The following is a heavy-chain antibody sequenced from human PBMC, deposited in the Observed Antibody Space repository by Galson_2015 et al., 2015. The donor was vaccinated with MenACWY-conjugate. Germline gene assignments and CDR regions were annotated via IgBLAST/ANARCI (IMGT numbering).Heavy chain of an antibody. CDR2: ISSSSSYI. D-gene: IGHD3-10*01. CDR3: ARSNRGVITMVRGVDYYYYGMDV. Sequence: SLRLSCAASGFTFSSYSMNWVRQAPGKGLEWVSSISSSSSYIYYADSVKGRFTISRDNAKNSLYLQMNSLRAEDTAVYYCARSNRGVITMVRGVDYYYYGMDVWGQGTTGTVSS. J-gene: IGHJ6*02. V-gene: IGHV3-21*01. CDR1: GFTFSSYS.